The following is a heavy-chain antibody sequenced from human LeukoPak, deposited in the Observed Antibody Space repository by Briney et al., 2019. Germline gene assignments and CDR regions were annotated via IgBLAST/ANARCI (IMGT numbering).Heavy chain of an antibody. CDR2: IIPIFGTA. V-gene: IGHV1-69*05. J-gene: IGHJ5*02. Sequence: SVKVSCKASGGTFSSYAISWVRQAPGQGLEWMGGIIPIFGTANYAQKFQGRVTITTDESTSTAYMELSSLRSEDTAVYYCARDLAPIVVVVAAIDPWGQGTLVTVSS. CDR1: GGTFSSYA. D-gene: IGHD2-15*01. CDR3: ARDLAPIVVVVAAIDP.